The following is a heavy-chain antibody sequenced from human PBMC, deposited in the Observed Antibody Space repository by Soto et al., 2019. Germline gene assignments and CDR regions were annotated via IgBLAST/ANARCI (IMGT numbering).Heavy chain of an antibody. D-gene: IGHD2-15*01. CDR3: LVVATSTWFDP. V-gene: IGHV1-69*02. Sequence: SVKVSCKASGGTFSSYTISWVRQAPGQGLEWMGRIIPILGIANYAQKFQGRVTITADKSTSTAYMELSSLRSEDTAVYYCLVVATSTWFDPWGQGTLVTVSS. CDR1: GGTFSSYT. CDR2: IIPILGIA. J-gene: IGHJ5*02.